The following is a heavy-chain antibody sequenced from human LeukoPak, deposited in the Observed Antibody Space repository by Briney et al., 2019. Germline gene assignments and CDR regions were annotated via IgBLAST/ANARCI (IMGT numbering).Heavy chain of an antibody. J-gene: IGHJ4*02. D-gene: IGHD2-8*02. CDR2: INPSGGST. CDR3: ARDWALTWYYFDY. Sequence: ASVKVSCKASGYTFTSYYMHWVRQAPGQGLEWMGIINPSGGSTSYAQKFQSRVTMTRDMSTSTVYMELSSLRSEDTAVYYCARDWALTWYYFDYWGQGTLVTVSS. CDR1: GYTFTSYY. V-gene: IGHV1-46*01.